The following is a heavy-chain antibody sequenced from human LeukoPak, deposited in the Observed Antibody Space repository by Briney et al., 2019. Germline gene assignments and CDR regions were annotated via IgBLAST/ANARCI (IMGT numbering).Heavy chain of an antibody. CDR3: ARDMRGDGFDI. J-gene: IGHJ3*02. CDR1: GFTFSTFW. V-gene: IGHV3-7*04. D-gene: IGHD2-2*01. CDR2: IRQDGSEK. Sequence: GGSLRLSCAASGFTFSTFWMTWVRQAPGKGLEWVANIRQDGSEKYYVDSVEGRFTISRDNAKKSLSLQMNSLRVEDTAVYYCARDMRGDGFDIWGQGTVVTVSS.